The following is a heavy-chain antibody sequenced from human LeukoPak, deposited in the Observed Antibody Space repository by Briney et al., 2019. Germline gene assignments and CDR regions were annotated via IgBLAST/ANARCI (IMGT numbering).Heavy chain of an antibody. J-gene: IGHJ4*02. CDR3: ARYRYYDGSGSWPFVY. CDR2: IISIFGTA. V-gene: IGHV1-69*05. CDR1: GGTLSSFA. Sequence: SVKVACKASGGTLSSFAISWVRQVPGQGPEWMGRIISIFGTANYSQKFQGRVPITTAEATSTASMELSRLRPDDPVVHCCARYRYYDGSGSWPFVYSGQVTLVNVSP. D-gene: IGHD3-10*01.